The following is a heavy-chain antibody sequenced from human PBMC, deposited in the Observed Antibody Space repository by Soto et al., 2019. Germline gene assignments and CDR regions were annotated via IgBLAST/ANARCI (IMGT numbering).Heavy chain of an antibody. CDR2: IIPILGIA. CDR1: GGTFSSYT. J-gene: IGHJ4*02. V-gene: IGHV1-69*10. CDR3: ARETIFGVVPDPYYFDY. D-gene: IGHD3-3*01. Sequence: VKVSCKASGGTFSSYTISWVRQAPGQGLEWMGRIIPILGIANYAQKFQGRVTITADKSTSTAYMELSSLRSEDTAVYYCARETIFGVVPDPYYFDYWGQETLVTVSS.